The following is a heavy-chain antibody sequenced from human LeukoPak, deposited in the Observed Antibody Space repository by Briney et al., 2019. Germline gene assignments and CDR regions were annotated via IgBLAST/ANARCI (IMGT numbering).Heavy chain of an antibody. CDR2: TYYSGST. D-gene: IGHD6-19*01. Sequence: SETLSLTCIVSGGSISSYYWSWIRQPPGKGLEWIGYTYYSGSTNYNLSLKSRVTISADTSKNQFSLKLSSVTAADTAVYYCARGGNHIAVSQGTFDIWGQGTMVTVSS. CDR1: GGSISSYY. V-gene: IGHV4-59*01. J-gene: IGHJ3*02. CDR3: ARGGNHIAVSQGTFDI.